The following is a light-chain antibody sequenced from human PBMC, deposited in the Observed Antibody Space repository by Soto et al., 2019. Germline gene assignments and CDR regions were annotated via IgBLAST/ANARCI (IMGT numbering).Light chain of an antibody. V-gene: IGKV3-20*01. CDR3: QQYGSSPTT. J-gene: IGKJ3*01. CDR1: QSVSSSY. Sequence: EIVLTQSPGTLSLSPGERATLSCRASQSVSSSYLAWYQQKPGQAPRLLMYGASSRATGIPDRFSGSGSGTVFTLTISRLEPDDFAVYYCQQYGSSPTTFGPGTKVDIK. CDR2: GAS.